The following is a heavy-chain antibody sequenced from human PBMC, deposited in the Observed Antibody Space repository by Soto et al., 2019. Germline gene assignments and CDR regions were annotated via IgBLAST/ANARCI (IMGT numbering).Heavy chain of an antibody. CDR3: ARRGLEVATAGIHFDY. J-gene: IGHJ4*02. Sequence: SETLSLTCTVSGGSISSSSYYWGWIRQPPGKGLEWIGSIYYSGSTYYNPSLKSRVTISVDTSKNQFSLKLSSVTAADTAVYYCARRGLEVATAGIHFDYWGQGTLVTVSS. CDR2: IYYSGST. D-gene: IGHD5-12*01. V-gene: IGHV4-39*01. CDR1: GGSISSSSYY.